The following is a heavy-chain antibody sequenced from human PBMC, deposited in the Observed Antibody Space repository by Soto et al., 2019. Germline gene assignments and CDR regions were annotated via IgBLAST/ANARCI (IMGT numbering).Heavy chain of an antibody. Sequence: ASVKVSCKASGYTFTSYAMHWVRQAPGQRLEWMGWINAGNGNTKYSQKFQGRVTITRDTSASTAYMELSSLRSEDTAVYYCAMGDILTGYYMGAFDIWGQGTMVTVSS. CDR1: GYTFTSYA. V-gene: IGHV1-3*01. CDR3: AMGDILTGYYMGAFDI. CDR2: INAGNGNT. D-gene: IGHD3-9*01. J-gene: IGHJ3*02.